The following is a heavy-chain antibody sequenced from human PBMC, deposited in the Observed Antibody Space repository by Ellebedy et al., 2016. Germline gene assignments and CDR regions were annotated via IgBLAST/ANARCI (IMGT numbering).Heavy chain of an antibody. Sequence: SETLSLTXAVHGGSFSGYHWSWIRQPPGKGLEWIGEINHSGSTNDNPSLKSPVTISVDTSKNQFSLKLSSVTAADTAVYYCARGGKRVRFRPNNSWFDPWGQGTLVTVSS. CDR1: GGSFSGYH. CDR2: INHSGST. V-gene: IGHV4-34*01. CDR3: ARGGKRVRFRPNNSWFDP. J-gene: IGHJ5*02. D-gene: IGHD2-21*01.